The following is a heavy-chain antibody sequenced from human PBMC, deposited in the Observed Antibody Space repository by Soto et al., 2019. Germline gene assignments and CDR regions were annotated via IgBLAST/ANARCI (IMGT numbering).Heavy chain of an antibody. CDR2: IYYSGST. D-gene: IGHD3-9*01. V-gene: IGHV4-31*03. J-gene: IGHJ5*02. Sequence: QVQLQESGPGLVKPSQTLSLTCTVSGGSISSGGYYWSWIRQHPGKGLEWIGYIYYSGSTYYNPSLKSRVTISVDTSKNQFSLKLSSVTAADTAVYYCAREREVLRYFGWLRWFDPWGQGTLVTVSS. CDR3: AREREVLRYFGWLRWFDP. CDR1: GGSISSGGYY.